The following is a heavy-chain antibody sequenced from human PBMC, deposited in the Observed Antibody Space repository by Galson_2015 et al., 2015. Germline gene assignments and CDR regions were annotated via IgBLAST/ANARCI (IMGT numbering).Heavy chain of an antibody. D-gene: IGHD4/OR15-4a*01. J-gene: IGHJ6*03. Sequence: LRLSCAASGFPFSSYSLNWVRQAPGWGLEWVSSIRSSSCYIYYADSVEGRFTISRDNAKNSLYLQMNSLRAEDMAVYYCTREGWTMVDNRDGYYYMDVWGKGTTVTVSS. CDR2: IRSSSCYI. CDR3: TREGWTMVDNRDGYYYMDV. CDR1: GFPFSSYS. V-gene: IGHV3-21*01.